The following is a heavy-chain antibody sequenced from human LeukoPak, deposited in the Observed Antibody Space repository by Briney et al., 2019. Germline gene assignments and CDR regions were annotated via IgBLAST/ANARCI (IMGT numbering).Heavy chain of an antibody. D-gene: IGHD2-15*01. Sequence: SETLSLTCDVSGYYISTDYYWGWIRQPPGKGLEWIASMYHSGSAYYNPSLKSRVTISVDTSKNQFSLKLNSVTAADTAVYYCARGGAVVAVHFDYWGQGTLVTVSS. J-gene: IGHJ4*02. CDR1: GYYISTDYY. CDR3: ARGGAVVAVHFDY. V-gene: IGHV4-38-2*01. CDR2: MYHSGSA.